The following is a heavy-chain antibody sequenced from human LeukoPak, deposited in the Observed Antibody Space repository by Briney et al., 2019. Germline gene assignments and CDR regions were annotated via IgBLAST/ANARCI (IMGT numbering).Heavy chain of an antibody. V-gene: IGHV4-59*01. D-gene: IGHD1-14*01. J-gene: IGHJ3*02. CDR2: IYCSGST. CDR1: GGFMSRYY. CDR3: ARSQWSITFDI. Sequence: ETLSLTCTVSGGFMSRYYWNWIRQPPGKGLECIGYIYCSGSTNYNPSLKSRLTIPVDTSKNQISQKLSSGTAADTAMYYCARSQWSITFDIWGQGTMVTVSS.